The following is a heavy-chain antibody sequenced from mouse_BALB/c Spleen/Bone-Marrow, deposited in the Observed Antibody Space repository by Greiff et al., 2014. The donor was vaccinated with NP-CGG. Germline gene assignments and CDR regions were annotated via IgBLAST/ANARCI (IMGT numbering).Heavy chain of an antibody. CDR3: TRRDRYDYYAMDY. CDR1: GYTFTSYW. V-gene: IGHV1-69*02. CDR2: IYPSDSYT. D-gene: IGHD2-14*01. Sequence: VQLQQSGAELVRPGASVKLSCKASGYTFTSYWINWVKQRPGQGLEWIGNIYPSDSYTNYNQKFKDMATLTVDKSSSTAYMQLSSPTSEDSAVYYCTRRDRYDYYAMDYWGQGTSVTVSS. J-gene: IGHJ4*01.